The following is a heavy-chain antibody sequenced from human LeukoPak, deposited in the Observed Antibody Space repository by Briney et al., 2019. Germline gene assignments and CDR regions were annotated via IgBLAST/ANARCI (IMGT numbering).Heavy chain of an antibody. V-gene: IGHV4-59*08. CDR1: GGSISSYY. CDR3: ARHGWIESPDWFDP. CDR2: IYYSGST. D-gene: IGHD2-2*03. J-gene: IGHJ5*02. Sequence: SETLSLTCTVSGGSISSYYWNWIRQPPGKGLEWIGYIYYSGSTNYNPSLKSRVTISVDTSKNQFSLKLSSVTAADTAVYYCARHGWIESPDWFDPWGQGTLVTVSS.